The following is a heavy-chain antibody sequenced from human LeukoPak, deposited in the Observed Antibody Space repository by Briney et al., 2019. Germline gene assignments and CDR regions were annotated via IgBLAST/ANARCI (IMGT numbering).Heavy chain of an antibody. V-gene: IGHV4-59*01. CDR2: IYYSGST. CDR3: ARDSGLRYFDWSGNNFDY. J-gene: IGHJ4*02. Sequence: SETLSLTCTVSGGSISSYYWSWIRQPPGKGLEWIGYIYYSGSTNYNPSLKSRVTISVDTSQNQFSLKLSSVTAADTAVYYCARDSGLRYFDWSGNNFDYWGQGTLVTVSS. CDR1: GGSISSYY. D-gene: IGHD3-9*01.